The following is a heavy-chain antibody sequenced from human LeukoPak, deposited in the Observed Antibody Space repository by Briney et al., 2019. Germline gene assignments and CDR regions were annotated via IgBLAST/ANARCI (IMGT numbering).Heavy chain of an antibody. CDR1: GFTFSSYG. CDR3: AKMEGATSFFDY. J-gene: IGHJ4*02. V-gene: IGHV3-30*02. CDR2: IRYDGSNK. D-gene: IGHD1-26*01. Sequence: WGSLRLSCAASGFTFSSYGMHWVRQAPGKGLEWVAFIRYDGSNKSYADSVKGRFTISRDNSKNTLYLQMNSLRGEDTAVYYCAKMEGATSFFDYWGQGTLVTVSS.